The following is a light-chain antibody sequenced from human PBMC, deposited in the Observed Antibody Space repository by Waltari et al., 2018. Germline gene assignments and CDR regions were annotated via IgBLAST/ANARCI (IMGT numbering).Light chain of an antibody. CDR1: ESINSW. CDR2: QAS. V-gene: IGKV1-5*03. Sequence: DIQMTQSASTLSASVGDRVTITCRASESINSWLAWHQQKPGKAPELLIFQASTLESGVPSRFSGSGSGTEFTLTISSLQPDDFATYYCQQYYRPPWTFGQGTRLEMK. CDR3: QQYYRPPWT. J-gene: IGKJ5*01.